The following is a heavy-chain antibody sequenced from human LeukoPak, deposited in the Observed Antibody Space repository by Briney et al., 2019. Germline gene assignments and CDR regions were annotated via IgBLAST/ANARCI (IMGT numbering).Heavy chain of an antibody. J-gene: IGHJ4*02. CDR1: GFTFSSYS. CDR3: AILSGWYMDYFDY. Sequence: GGSLRLSCAASGFTFSSYSMNWVRQAPGKGLEWVSYISSSSSTIYYADSVKGRFTISRGNSKNTLYLQMNSLRAEDTAVYYCAILSGWYMDYFDYWGQGTLVTVSS. V-gene: IGHV3-48*01. CDR2: ISSSSSTI. D-gene: IGHD6-19*01.